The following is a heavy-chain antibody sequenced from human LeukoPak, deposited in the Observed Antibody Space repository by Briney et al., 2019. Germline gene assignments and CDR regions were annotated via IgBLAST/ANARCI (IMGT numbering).Heavy chain of an antibody. CDR2: ISGSGGST. V-gene: IGHV3-23*01. CDR3: ARDFLGDSSGTRWFDP. CDR1: GFTFSNYA. Sequence: GGSLRLSCAASGFTFSNYAMSWVRQVPGKGLEWVSAISGSGGSTYYADSVKGRFTISRDNSKNTLYLQMNSLRAEDTAVYYCARDFLGDSSGTRWFDPWGQGTLDTVSS. D-gene: IGHD3-22*01. J-gene: IGHJ5*02.